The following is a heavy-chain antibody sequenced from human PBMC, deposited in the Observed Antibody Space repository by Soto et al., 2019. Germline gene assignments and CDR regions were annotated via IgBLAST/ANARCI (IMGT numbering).Heavy chain of an antibody. CDR3: AKDSGYQLPDNYFYYGLDV. CDR2: VSARGGDT. V-gene: IGHV3-23*01. D-gene: IGHD2-2*01. J-gene: IGHJ6*02. Sequence: GGSLRLSFAASGFTFSNYGMNWVRQAPGKGLEWVAGVSARGGDTSYADSVKGRFTISRDNSKDTLYLQMNSLRPEDTAVYYCAKDSGYQLPDNYFYYGLDVWGQGTTVTVSS. CDR1: GFTFSNYG.